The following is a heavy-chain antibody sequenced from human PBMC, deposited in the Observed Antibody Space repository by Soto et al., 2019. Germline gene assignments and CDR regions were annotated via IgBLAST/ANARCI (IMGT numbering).Heavy chain of an antibody. CDR1: GFTFSSYG. J-gene: IGHJ4*02. V-gene: IGHV3-30*18. CDR3: AKDDQRGFDY. Sequence: ESGGGVVQPGRSLRLSCAASGFTFSSYGMHWVRQAPGKGLEWVAVISYDGSSKYYADSVKGRFTISRDNSKNTLYLQMNSLRAEDTAVYYCAKDDQRGFDYWGQGTLVTVSS. CDR2: ISYDGSSK. D-gene: IGHD2-15*01.